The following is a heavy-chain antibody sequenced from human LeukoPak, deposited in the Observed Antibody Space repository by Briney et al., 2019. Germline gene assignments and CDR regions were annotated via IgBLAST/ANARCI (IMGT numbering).Heavy chain of an antibody. Sequence: GGSLRLSCAASGFTFSSYSMNWVRQAPGKGLEWVSSISSSSSYIYYADSVKGRFTISRGNAKNSLYLQMNSLRAEDTAVYYCARALYSSGWYGPAYWGQGTLVTVSS. J-gene: IGHJ4*02. V-gene: IGHV3-21*01. CDR2: ISSSSSYI. CDR3: ARALYSSGWYGPAY. D-gene: IGHD6-19*01. CDR1: GFTFSSYS.